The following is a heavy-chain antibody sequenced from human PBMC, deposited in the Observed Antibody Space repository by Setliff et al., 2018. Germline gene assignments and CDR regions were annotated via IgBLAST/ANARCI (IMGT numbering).Heavy chain of an antibody. CDR2: INHSGST. CDR1: GGSFSGHY. J-gene: IGHJ4*02. Sequence: SETLSLTCAVSGGSFSGHYWSWIRQPPGKGLEWIGEINHSGSTNYNPSLKSRVTISIDTSKNQFSLKLSSVTAADTAVYYCASFQGNYYYDSSGYYYFDYWGQGTLVTVS. D-gene: IGHD3-22*01. CDR3: ASFQGNYYYDSSGYYYFDY. V-gene: IGHV4-34*01.